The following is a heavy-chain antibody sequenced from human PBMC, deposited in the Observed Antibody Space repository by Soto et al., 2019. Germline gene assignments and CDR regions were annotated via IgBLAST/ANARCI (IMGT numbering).Heavy chain of an antibody. V-gene: IGHV4-34*01. D-gene: IGHD3-22*01. Sequence: SETLSLTCAVYGGSFSGYYWSWIRQPPGKGLEWIGEINHSGSTNYNPSLKSRVTISVDTSKNQFSLKLNSVTAADTAVYYCASSPEYDLQTYYYDSSGPPGMDVWGQGTTVTVSS. CDR2: INHSGST. CDR3: ASSPEYDLQTYYYDSSGPPGMDV. CDR1: GGSFSGYY. J-gene: IGHJ6*02.